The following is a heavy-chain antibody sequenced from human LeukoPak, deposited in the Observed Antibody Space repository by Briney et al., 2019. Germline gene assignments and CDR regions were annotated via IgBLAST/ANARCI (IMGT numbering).Heavy chain of an antibody. Sequence: GASVKVSCKASGYTFTSYYMHWVRQAPGQGLEWMGIINPSGGSTSYAQKFQGRVTMTRDTSTSTVYMELSSLRSEDTAVYYCARERKKVATMEGGIGDFDYWGQGTLVTVSS. CDR2: INPSGGST. V-gene: IGHV1-46*01. J-gene: IGHJ4*02. D-gene: IGHD5-12*01. CDR3: ARERKKVATMEGGIGDFDY. CDR1: GYTFTSYY.